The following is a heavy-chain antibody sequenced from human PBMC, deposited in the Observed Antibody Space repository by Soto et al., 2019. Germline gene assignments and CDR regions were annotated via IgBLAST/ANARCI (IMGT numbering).Heavy chain of an antibody. CDR3: AYAPASHHHAMEV. V-gene: IGHV2-5*02. CDR1: GFSHTTSGVG. Sequence: QITLKESGPTLVKSTQTLTLTCTFSGFSHTTSGVGVAWIRQPPGKALEWLAPIYWDDDERYSPSLKTRLSITKGTSKDQVVLTMANMDPVDTATYYCAYAPASHHHAMEVWGQGTTVTVSS. D-gene: IGHD2-2*01. J-gene: IGHJ6*02. CDR2: IYWDDDE.